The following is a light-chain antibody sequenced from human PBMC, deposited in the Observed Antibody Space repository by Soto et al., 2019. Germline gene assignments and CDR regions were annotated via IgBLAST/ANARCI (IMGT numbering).Light chain of an antibody. CDR1: SSDVGGYNY. CDR2: EVS. CDR3: SSYAGSPVV. J-gene: IGLJ2*01. Sequence: QSVLTQPPSASGSPGQSVTISCTGTSSDVGGYNYVSWYQQHPGKAPKLMIYEVSKRPSGVPDRFSGSKSGNTASLTVSGPRAEEGADYYCSSYAGSPVVFGGGTKGTVL. V-gene: IGLV2-8*01.